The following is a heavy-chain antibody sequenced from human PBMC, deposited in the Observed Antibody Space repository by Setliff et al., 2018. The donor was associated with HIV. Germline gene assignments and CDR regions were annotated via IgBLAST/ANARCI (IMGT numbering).Heavy chain of an antibody. Sequence: ASVKVSCKASGGTFSRHAFSWVRQAPGQGLEWMGGIIPTFDTANYAQKFQGRVTIAADKSTNTVYMELNSLRSEDTAMYYCARGVHSGGSGWYNWYFDLWGRGTLVTVSS. V-gene: IGHV1-69*06. CDR3: ARGVHSGGSGWYNWYFDL. CDR2: IIPTFDTA. CDR1: GGTFSRHA. D-gene: IGHD6-19*01. J-gene: IGHJ2*01.